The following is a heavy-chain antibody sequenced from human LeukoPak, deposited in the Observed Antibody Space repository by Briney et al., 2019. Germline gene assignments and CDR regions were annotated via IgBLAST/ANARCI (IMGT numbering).Heavy chain of an antibody. CDR2: IYYSGST. CDR1: GGSISSSSYY. V-gene: IGHV4-39*07. J-gene: IGHJ6*03. Sequence: PSQTLSLTCTVSGGSISSSSYYWGWIRQPPGKGLEWIGSIYYSGSTYYNPSLKSRVTISVDTSKNQFSLKLSSVTAADTAVYYCAREGDHYYYYYMDVWGKGTTVTVSS. D-gene: IGHD2-21*01. CDR3: AREGDHYYYYYMDV.